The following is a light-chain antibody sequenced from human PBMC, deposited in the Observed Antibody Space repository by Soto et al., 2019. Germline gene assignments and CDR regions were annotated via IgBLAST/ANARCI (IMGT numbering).Light chain of an antibody. CDR2: GVI. CDR1: SSDIGGYRY. J-gene: IGLJ1*01. Sequence: QSVLTQPRSVSGSPGQSVTISCTGTSSDIGGYRYVSWCQQHPGKVPKLIIYGVINRPSGVPDRFSASKSGNAASLTISGLQAEDEADYYCCSYAGSYSYVFGSGTKVTVL. CDR3: CSYAGSYSYV. V-gene: IGLV2-11*01.